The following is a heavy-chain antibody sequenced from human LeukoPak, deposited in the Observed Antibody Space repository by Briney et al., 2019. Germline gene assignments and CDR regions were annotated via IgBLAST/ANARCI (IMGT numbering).Heavy chain of an antibody. CDR2: ISGSGGST. J-gene: IGHJ5*02. D-gene: IGHD6-13*01. CDR3: AKGTGIAAGGYGFDP. Sequence: GGSLRLSCAASGFTFSSYAMSWVRQAPGKGLEWVSAISGSGGSTYYADSVKGRFTISRDNSKNTLYLQMNSLRAKDTAVYYCAKGTGIAAGGYGFDPWGQGTLVTVSS. V-gene: IGHV3-23*01. CDR1: GFTFSSYA.